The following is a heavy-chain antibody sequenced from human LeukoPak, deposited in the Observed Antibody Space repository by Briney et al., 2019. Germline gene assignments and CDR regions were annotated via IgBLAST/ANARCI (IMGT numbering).Heavy chain of an antibody. Sequence: ASVKDSCKVSGYTLTELSMHWVRQAPGKGLEWMGGFDPEDGETIYAQKFQGRVTMTEDTSTDTAYMELSSLRSEDTAVYYCATAGQITMIVVDGAFDIWGQGTMVTVSS. CDR2: FDPEDGET. V-gene: IGHV1-24*01. CDR3: ATAGQITMIVVDGAFDI. D-gene: IGHD3-22*01. CDR1: GYTLTELS. J-gene: IGHJ3*02.